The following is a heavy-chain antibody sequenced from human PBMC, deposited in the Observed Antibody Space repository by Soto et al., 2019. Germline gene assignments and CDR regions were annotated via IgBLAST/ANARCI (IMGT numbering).Heavy chain of an antibody. CDR2: IYYSGST. Sequence: QVQLQESGPGLVKPSETLSLTCTVSGGSISSYYWSWIRQPPGKGLEWIGYIYYSGSTNYNPSLMSXXTXSXXTSKNQFSLKLSSVTAADTAVYYCARDTSSGWPDYWGQGTLVTVSS. D-gene: IGHD6-19*01. CDR3: ARDTSSGWPDY. J-gene: IGHJ4*02. V-gene: IGHV4-59*01. CDR1: GGSISSYY.